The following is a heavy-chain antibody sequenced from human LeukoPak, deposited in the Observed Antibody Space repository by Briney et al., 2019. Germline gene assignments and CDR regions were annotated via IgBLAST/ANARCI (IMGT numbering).Heavy chain of an antibody. CDR2: INNDGSSA. J-gene: IGHJ4*02. CDR3: SRPKAVNYALLDY. Sequence: GGSLRLSCAASGFTFSSYWMHWVRQTPGKGLIYISRINNDGSSANYADSVRGRFTISRDNAENTLYLQMNSLRAEDTAVYYRSRPKAVNYALLDYWGQGTLVTVSS. V-gene: IGHV3-74*01. D-gene: IGHD4-11*01. CDR1: GFTFSSYW.